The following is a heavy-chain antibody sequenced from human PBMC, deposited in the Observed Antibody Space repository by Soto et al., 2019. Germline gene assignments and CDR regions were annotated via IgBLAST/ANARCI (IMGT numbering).Heavy chain of an antibody. CDR3: ARDQYCSSTSCYYYFYYGMDV. D-gene: IGHD2-2*01. V-gene: IGHV3-7*03. CDR1: GFTFSSYW. CDR2: INQDGSEK. Sequence: GGSLRLSCAASGFTFSSYWMSWVRQAPGKGLEWVANINQDGSEKYYVDSVKGRFTISRDNAKNSLYLQMNSPRAEDTAVYYCARDQYCSSTSCYYYFYYGMDVWGQGTTVTVSS. J-gene: IGHJ6*02.